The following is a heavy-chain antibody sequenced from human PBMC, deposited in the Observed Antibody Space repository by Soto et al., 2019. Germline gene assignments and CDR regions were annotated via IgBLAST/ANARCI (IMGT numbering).Heavy chain of an antibody. J-gene: IGHJ4*02. CDR2: IGTAGDT. CDR3: AKSQEIGTHFFDS. V-gene: IGHV3-13*01. Sequence: GGSLRLSCEASGFTFSGFDMHWVRQPTGKGLEWVSSIGTAGDTYYAVSVKGRFTISRDNAKNSLSLQMNSLRAGDMAVYFCAKSQEIGTHFFDSWGQGTQVTVSS. CDR1: GFTFSGFD. D-gene: IGHD6-13*01.